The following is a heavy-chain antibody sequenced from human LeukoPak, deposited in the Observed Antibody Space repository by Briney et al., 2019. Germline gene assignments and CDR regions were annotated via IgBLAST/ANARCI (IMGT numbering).Heavy chain of an antibody. Sequence: PGGSLRLSCAASGLILSNFGMHWFRQAPGKGLEWVAFILYDGTNKDYADSVKGRFTISRDNSKNTLYLQMNSLRADDTAVYYCANLKYSGSYGADYWGQGTLVTVSS. J-gene: IGHJ4*02. CDR2: ILYDGTNK. CDR3: ANLKYSGSYGADY. CDR1: GLILSNFG. V-gene: IGHV3-30*02. D-gene: IGHD1-26*01.